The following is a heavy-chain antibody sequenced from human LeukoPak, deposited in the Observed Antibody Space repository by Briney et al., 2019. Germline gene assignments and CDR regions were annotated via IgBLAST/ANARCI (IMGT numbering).Heavy chain of an antibody. Sequence: GGSLRLSCVASGFTFNTYAMSWVRQAPGKGLEWVSGISWKSGSIGYADSVKGRFTISRDNAKNSLYLQMKSLRAEDTALYYCAKDRGAAPGTHYYYYGMDVWGQGTTVTVSS. J-gene: IGHJ6*02. CDR1: GFTFNTYA. D-gene: IGHD6-13*01. CDR3: AKDRGAAPGTHYYYYGMDV. V-gene: IGHV3-9*01. CDR2: ISWKSGSI.